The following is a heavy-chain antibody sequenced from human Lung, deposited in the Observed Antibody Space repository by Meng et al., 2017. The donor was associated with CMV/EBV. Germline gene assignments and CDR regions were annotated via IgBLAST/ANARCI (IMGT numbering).Heavy chain of an antibody. CDR2: IRTFNGDS. CDR1: GYPFSTHS. CDR3: VRGEGKDYFDY. J-gene: IGHJ4*02. V-gene: IGHV1-18*04. Sequence: ASVKVSCKTSGYPFSTHSVIWVRQAPGRGLAWMAWIRTFNGDSTYAQNFEGRVTVTTDTSTNTAYLELRGLTTDDTATYYCVRGEGKDYFDYWGQGPLVPSPQ.